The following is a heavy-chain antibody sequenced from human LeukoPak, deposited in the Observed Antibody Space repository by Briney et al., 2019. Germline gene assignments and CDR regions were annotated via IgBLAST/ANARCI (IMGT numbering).Heavy chain of an antibody. Sequence: PSETLSLTCDVSGVSINTCCYYWTWIRQPPGKGLEWIGYKYYSGSTRYNSSLRSRLTISLDSSKNQFSLRLTSVTAADTAVYFCARTNYGGNSIYYYYMDVWGKGTTVTVSS. D-gene: IGHD4-23*01. J-gene: IGHJ6*03. CDR2: KYYSGST. V-gene: IGHV4-61*01. CDR1: GVSINTCCYY. CDR3: ARTNYGGNSIYYYYMDV.